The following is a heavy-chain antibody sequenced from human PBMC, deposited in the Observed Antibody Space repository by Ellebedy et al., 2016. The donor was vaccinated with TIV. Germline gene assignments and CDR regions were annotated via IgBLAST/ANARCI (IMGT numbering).Heavy chain of an antibody. V-gene: IGHV3-48*02. D-gene: IGHD1-26*01. CDR3: ERGGGERLRYAFDI. CDR1: GFTFNTYS. CDR2: NGSRTSKI. J-gene: IGHJ3*02. Sequence: GESLKISCAASGFTFNTYSMNWVRQAPGQGREWVSYNGSRTSKIYYADSVTGRFTISRDNAKNSLYLQMNSLRDEDTSVYYCERGGGERLRYAFDIWGHGTLVTVSS.